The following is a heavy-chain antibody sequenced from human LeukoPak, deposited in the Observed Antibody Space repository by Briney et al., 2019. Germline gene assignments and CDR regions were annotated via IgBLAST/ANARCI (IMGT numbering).Heavy chain of an antibody. D-gene: IGHD1-1*01. Sequence: GGSLRLSCAGSGFKFRSYGMHWVRQAPGKGLEWVAFIRYDGSDKSYADSVKGRFTIARDNSENTLYLQINSLRVEDTAVYYCAKDTPTTGYHLDSWGQGTLVTVSS. CDR1: GFKFRSYG. CDR3: AKDTPTTGYHLDS. CDR2: IRYDGSDK. J-gene: IGHJ4*02. V-gene: IGHV3-30*02.